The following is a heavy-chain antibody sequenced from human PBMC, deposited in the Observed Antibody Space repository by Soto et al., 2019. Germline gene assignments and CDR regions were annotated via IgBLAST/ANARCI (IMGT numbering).Heavy chain of an antibody. CDR1: GGSISSYY. Sequence: PSETLSLTFTVSGGSISSYYWTWIRQPPGKGLEWIGYIYYSGSTNYNPSLKSRVTISVDTSKNQFSLKLSSVTAADTAVYYCARDDRVGAYFDYWGQGTLVTVS. J-gene: IGHJ4*02. D-gene: IGHD1-26*01. V-gene: IGHV4-59*01. CDR3: ARDDRVGAYFDY. CDR2: IYYSGST.